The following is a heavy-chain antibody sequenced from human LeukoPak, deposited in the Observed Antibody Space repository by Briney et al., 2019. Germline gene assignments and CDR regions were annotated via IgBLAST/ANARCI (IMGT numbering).Heavy chain of an antibody. Sequence: PSETLSLTCTVSGGSISSSSYYWGWIRQPPGKGLEWIGTIYYSGSTYYNPSLKSRVTISVDTSKNQFSLRLSSMTAADTAVYYCARGPPNAYSSSWYYWGQGTLVTVSS. V-gene: IGHV4-39*01. J-gene: IGHJ4*02. CDR1: GGSISSSSYY. CDR3: ARGPPNAYSSSWYY. D-gene: IGHD6-13*01. CDR2: IYYSGST.